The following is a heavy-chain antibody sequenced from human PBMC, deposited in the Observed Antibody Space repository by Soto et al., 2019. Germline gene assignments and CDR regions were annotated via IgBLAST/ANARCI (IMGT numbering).Heavy chain of an antibody. V-gene: IGHV1-2*04. CDR1: GYTFTGYY. D-gene: IGHD2-2*01. CDR3: ARDRYCSSTSCYARGNWFDP. Sequence: QVQLVQSGAEVKKPGASVKVSCKASGYTFTGYYMHWVRQAPGQGLEWMGWINPNSGGTNYAQKFQGWVTMTRDTSISTAYMELSRLRADDTAVYYCARDRYCSSTSCYARGNWFDPWGQGTLVTVSS. CDR2: INPNSGGT. J-gene: IGHJ5*02.